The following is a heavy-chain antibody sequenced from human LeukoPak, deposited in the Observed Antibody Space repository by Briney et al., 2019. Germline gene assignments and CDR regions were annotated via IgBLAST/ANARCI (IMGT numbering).Heavy chain of an antibody. D-gene: IGHD2-2*01. CDR3: ARHHFAMRALYYYMDV. CDR1: GGSISSYY. CDR2: IYTSGST. J-gene: IGHJ6*03. V-gene: IGHV4-4*09. Sequence: SETLSLTCTVSGGSISSYYWSWIRQPPGKGLEWIGYIYTSGSTNYNPSLKSRVTISVDTSKNQFSLKLSSVTAADTAVYYCARHHFAMRALYYYMDVWGKGTTVTVSS.